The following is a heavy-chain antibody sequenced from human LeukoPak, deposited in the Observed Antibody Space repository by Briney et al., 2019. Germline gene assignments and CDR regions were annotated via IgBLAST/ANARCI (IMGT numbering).Heavy chain of an antibody. CDR1: GFTFSNYA. CDR3: AKGSSGQRPYHFDY. V-gene: IGHV3-23*01. CDR2: ITGSGGDT. D-gene: IGHD3-10*01. Sequence: PGESLRLSCAASGFTFSNYAMSWVRQAPGKGLEWVSAITGSGGDTFHADSVKGRFTISRDNSKNTLFLQMNSLRAEDTAVYDCAKGSSGQRPYHFDYWGQGTLVTVSS. J-gene: IGHJ4*02.